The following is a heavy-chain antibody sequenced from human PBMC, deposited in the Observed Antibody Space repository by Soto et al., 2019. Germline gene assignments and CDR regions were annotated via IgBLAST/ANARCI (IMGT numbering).Heavy chain of an antibody. CDR3: ARPPYPGCINAVCYPLDY. J-gene: IGHJ4*02. D-gene: IGHD2-8*01. Sequence: QVQLVQSGAEVKKPVASVKISCKASGYTFTSYYMHWVRQAPGQGLEWMGIINPSGGSTNYAQKLQGRVAMTRDTSTSTVYMELNSLRSEDTAVYYCARPPYPGCINAVCYPLDYWGPGNPGHRLL. V-gene: IGHV1-46*01. CDR2: INPSGGST. CDR1: GYTFTSYY.